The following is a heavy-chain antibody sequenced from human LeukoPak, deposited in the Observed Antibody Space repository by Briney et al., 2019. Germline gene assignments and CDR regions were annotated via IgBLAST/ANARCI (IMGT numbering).Heavy chain of an antibody. CDR3: ARVPARDLKWFDP. CDR1: GYTFTSYG. CDR2: IGAYNGNT. V-gene: IGHV1-18*01. J-gene: IGHJ5*02. Sequence: GASVKVSCKASGYTFTSYGISWVRQAPGQGLEWMGWIGAYNGNTSYAQKLQGRVTMTTDTSTSTAYMELRSLRSDDTAVYYCARVPARDLKWFDPWGQGTLVTVSS.